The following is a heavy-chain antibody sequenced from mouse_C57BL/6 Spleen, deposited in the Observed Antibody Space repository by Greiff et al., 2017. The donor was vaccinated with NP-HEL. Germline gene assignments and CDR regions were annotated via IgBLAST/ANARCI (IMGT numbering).Heavy chain of an antibody. D-gene: IGHD2-1*01. J-gene: IGHJ2*01. CDR3: ARDGNYLLDY. CDR2: IDPNSGGT. CDR1: GYTFTSYW. Sequence: VQLQQSGAELVKPGASVKLSCKASGYTFTSYWMHWVKQRPGRGPEWIGRIDPNSGGTKYNEKFKSKATLTVDKPSSTAYMQLSSLTSEDSAVYYCARDGNYLLDYWGQGTTLTVSS. V-gene: IGHV1-72*01.